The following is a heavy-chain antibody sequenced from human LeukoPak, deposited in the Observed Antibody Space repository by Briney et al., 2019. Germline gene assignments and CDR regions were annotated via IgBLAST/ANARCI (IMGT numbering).Heavy chain of an antibody. CDR2: INPHSGGT. CDR1: GYTFTGYY. V-gene: IGHV1-2*02. Sequence: GASVKVSCKASGYTFTGYYMHWVRQARGQGLEWMGSINPHSGGTNYAQKFQGRVTMTRDTSISTAYMELSRLRSDDTAVYYCARTVDIVATSSGGWFDPWGQGTLVTVSS. D-gene: IGHD5-12*01. CDR3: ARTVDIVATSSGGWFDP. J-gene: IGHJ5*02.